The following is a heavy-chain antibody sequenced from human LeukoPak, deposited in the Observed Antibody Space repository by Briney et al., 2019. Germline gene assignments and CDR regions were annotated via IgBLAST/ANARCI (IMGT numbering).Heavy chain of an antibody. CDR1: GYSISSGYY. Sequence: SETLSLTCTVSGYSISSGYYRGWIRQPPGKGLDWIGSVYHSGSTYYNPSLKSRVTISVDTSKNQFSLKLSSVTAADTAVYYCVRAQYYYGSGSYGRGLRGNWFDPWGQGTLVTVSS. CDR3: VRAQYYYGSGSYGRGLRGNWFDP. J-gene: IGHJ5*02. V-gene: IGHV4-38-2*02. D-gene: IGHD3-10*01. CDR2: VYHSGST.